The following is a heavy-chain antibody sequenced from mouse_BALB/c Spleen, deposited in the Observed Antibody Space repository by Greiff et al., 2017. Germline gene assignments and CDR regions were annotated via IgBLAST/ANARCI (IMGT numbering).Heavy chain of an antibody. V-gene: IGHV5-6-5*01. D-gene: IGHD2-4*01. CDR3: AREGYDYDEAYYYAMDY. CDR2: LSSGGST. Sequence: VKLVGSGGGLVQPGGSRELSCAASGFTFSSYAMSLVRPTPEKRLEWVASLSSGGSTYYPDSVKGRFTISRDNARNILYLQMSSLRSEDTAMYYCAREGYDYDEAYYYAMDYWGQGTSVTVSS. J-gene: IGHJ4*01. CDR1: GFTFSSYA.